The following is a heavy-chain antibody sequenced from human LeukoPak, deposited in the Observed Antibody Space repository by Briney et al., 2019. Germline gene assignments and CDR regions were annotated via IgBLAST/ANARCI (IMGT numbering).Heavy chain of an antibody. CDR3: ARGRYYYDSSGYRNYYYYYYMDV. D-gene: IGHD3-22*01. J-gene: IGHJ6*03. CDR1: GGSISSGSYY. CDR2: IYTSGST. V-gene: IGHV4-61*02. Sequence: PSETLSLTCTVSGGSISSGSYYWSWIRQPAGKGLEWIGRIYTSGSTNYNPSLKSRVTISLDTSKNQFSLKLSSVTAADTAVYYCARGRYYYDSSGYRNYYYYYYMDVWGKGTTVTVSS.